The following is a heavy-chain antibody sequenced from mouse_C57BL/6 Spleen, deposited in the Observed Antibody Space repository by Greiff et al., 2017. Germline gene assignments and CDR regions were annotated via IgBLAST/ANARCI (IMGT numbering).Heavy chain of an antibody. CDR1: GYAFSSYW. Sequence: QVQLQQSGAELVKPGASVKISCKASGYAFSSYWMNWVKQRPGKGLEWIGQIYPGDGDTNYNGKFKGKATLTADKSSSTAYMQLTSLTSADSAVYFCARVVITTVVATGAMDYWGQGTSVTVSS. D-gene: IGHD1-1*01. CDR2: IYPGDGDT. V-gene: IGHV1-80*01. J-gene: IGHJ4*01. CDR3: ARVVITTVVATGAMDY.